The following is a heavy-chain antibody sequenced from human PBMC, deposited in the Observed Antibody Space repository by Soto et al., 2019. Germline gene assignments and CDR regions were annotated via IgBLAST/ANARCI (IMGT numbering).Heavy chain of an antibody. V-gene: IGHV3-72*01. Sequence: EVQLVESRGGLVQPGGSLTLSCAVSGVTFSDHYMEWVRQAPGKGLEWVARSRNKAKSYSTDFAASVKGRFTISRDESKNSLYLQMKSLKTEDTAVYYCSILEGAWGQGTLVTVSS. CDR1: GVTFSDHY. J-gene: IGHJ4*02. D-gene: IGHD1-26*01. CDR3: SILEGA. CDR2: SRNKAKSYST.